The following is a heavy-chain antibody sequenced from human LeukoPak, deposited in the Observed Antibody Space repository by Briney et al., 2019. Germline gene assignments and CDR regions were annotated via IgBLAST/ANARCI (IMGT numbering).Heavy chain of an antibody. J-gene: IGHJ6*02. CDR1: GGSISSGGYY. CDR3: ARADTVTTYYYGMDV. V-gene: IGHV4-31*03. CDR2: IYYSGNT. D-gene: IGHD4-17*01. Sequence: TSETLSLTCTVSGGSISSGGYYWSWIRQHPGKGLEWIGYIYYSGNTYYNPSLKSRLTMSVDRSKNQFSLKLSSVTAADTAVYFCARADTVTTYYYGMDVWGQGTTVTVSS.